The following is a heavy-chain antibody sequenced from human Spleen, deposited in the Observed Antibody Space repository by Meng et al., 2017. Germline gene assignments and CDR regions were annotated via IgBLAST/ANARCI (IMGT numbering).Heavy chain of an antibody. Sequence: QLVESGGGLVKSGVSLRLSCAASGFTFTNAWMSWVRQAPGKGLEWVGRIKSETDGGTTEYAAPVKGRFTISRDDSKNTLYLQMNSLKTEDAAVYYCTTDLGDFWGQGTLVTVSS. D-gene: IGHD3-3*01. CDR2: IKSETDGGTT. J-gene: IGHJ4*02. CDR1: GFTFTNAW. CDR3: TTDLGDF. V-gene: IGHV3-15*01.